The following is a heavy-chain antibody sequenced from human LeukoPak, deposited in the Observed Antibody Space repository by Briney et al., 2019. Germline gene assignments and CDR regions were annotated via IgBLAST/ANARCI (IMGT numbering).Heavy chain of an antibody. Sequence: GGSLRLSCAASGFTFGNEAMSWVRQAPERGLEWVSSISAGGGTTYYADSVKGRFTISRDNSNNTLFVQMNSLRAEDTAVYYCARDHAYAFDIWGQGTMVTVSS. CDR1: GFTFGNEA. J-gene: IGHJ3*02. CDR3: ARDHAYAFDI. V-gene: IGHV3-23*01. CDR2: ISAGGGTT. D-gene: IGHD2-2*01.